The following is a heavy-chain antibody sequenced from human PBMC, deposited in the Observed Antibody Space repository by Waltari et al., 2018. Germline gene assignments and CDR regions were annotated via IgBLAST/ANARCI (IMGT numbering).Heavy chain of an antibody. V-gene: IGHV3-74*01. Sequence: EVQLVESGGGLVQPGGSLRLSCAASGFPFSIHWRYWVRQTPGKGLGWVSGINSDGSSTSYADSVKGRVTISRDNAKNTLYLQMNSLRAEDTAVYYCVRDSSGTYWGQGTQVTVSS. CDR2: INSDGSST. D-gene: IGHD3-22*01. CDR3: VRDSSGTY. CDR1: GFPFSIHW. J-gene: IGHJ4*02.